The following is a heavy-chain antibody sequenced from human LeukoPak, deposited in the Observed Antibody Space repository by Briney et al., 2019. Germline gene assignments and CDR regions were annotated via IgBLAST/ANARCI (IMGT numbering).Heavy chain of an antibody. V-gene: IGHV6-1*01. CDR1: GYSVSCNRAA. J-gene: IGHJ4*02. CDR2: TYYRSKWYN. CDR3: ARISVRISMIVVLIPLFVY. D-gene: IGHD3-22*01. Sequence: SQTLSLTSAIYGYSVSCNRAAWNWIRQSPSRGLEWLGRTYYRSKWYNDYAVSVKSRITINPDTSKNQFSLQLNSVTPEDTAVYYCARISVRISMIVVLIPLFVYWGEGTLVTVSS.